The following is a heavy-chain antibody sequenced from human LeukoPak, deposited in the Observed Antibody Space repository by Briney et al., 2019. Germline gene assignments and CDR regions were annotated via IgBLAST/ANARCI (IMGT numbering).Heavy chain of an antibody. CDR2: INHSGST. CDR3: ATRPTPPYYYYYMDV. D-gene: IGHD4-23*01. Sequence: SETLSLTCAVYGGSFSGYYWSWIRQPPGKGLEWIGEINHSGSTNYNPSLKSRVTISVDTSKNQFSLKLNSVTAADTAVYYCATRPTPPYYYYYMDVWGKGTTVTVSS. V-gene: IGHV4-34*01. J-gene: IGHJ6*03. CDR1: GGSFSGYY.